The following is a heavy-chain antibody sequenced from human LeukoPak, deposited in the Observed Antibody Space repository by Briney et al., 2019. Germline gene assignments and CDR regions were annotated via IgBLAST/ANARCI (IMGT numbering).Heavy chain of an antibody. V-gene: IGHV3-21*06. D-gene: IGHD1-26*01. CDR1: RFTFSSYS. CDR2: ISSSGSYI. J-gene: IGHJ6*03. Sequence: GGSLRLPCAASRFTFSSYSMNWVRQAPGKGLEWVSSISSSGSYIYYADSVKGRFTISRDNAKNSLYLQMDSLRVEDTAVYYCARDPYSGNYGAYYYYYMDVWGKGTTVTISS. CDR3: ARDPYSGNYGAYYYYYMDV.